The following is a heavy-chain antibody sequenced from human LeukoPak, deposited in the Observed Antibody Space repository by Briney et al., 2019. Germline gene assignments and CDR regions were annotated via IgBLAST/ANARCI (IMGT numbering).Heavy chain of an antibody. CDR3: ARDMTTVTSLDY. CDR1: GCTFSSYG. Sequence: GGSLRLSCAASGCTFSSYGMHWVRQAPGKGLEWVAFIRYDGSNKDYADSVKGRFTISRDNSKNTLYLKMNSLRGEATAIYYCARDMTTVTSLDYWGQGTLVTVSS. J-gene: IGHJ4*02. V-gene: IGHV3-30*02. D-gene: IGHD4-17*01. CDR2: IRYDGSNK.